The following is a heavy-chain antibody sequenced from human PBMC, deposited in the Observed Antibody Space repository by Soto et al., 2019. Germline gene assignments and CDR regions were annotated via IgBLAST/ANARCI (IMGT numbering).Heavy chain of an antibody. V-gene: IGHV4-34*01. CDR3: ARASPHYDFWSGYYHYYYYMDV. CDR2: INHSGST. J-gene: IGHJ6*03. CDR1: GVSFSGYY. Sequence: PAETLSLTCAVYGVSFSGYYLRWIRQPPGKGLEWIGEINHSGSTNYNPSLKSRVTISVDTSKNQFSLKLSSVTAADTAVYYCARASPHYDFWSGYYHYYYYMDVWGKGTTVTVSS. D-gene: IGHD3-3*01.